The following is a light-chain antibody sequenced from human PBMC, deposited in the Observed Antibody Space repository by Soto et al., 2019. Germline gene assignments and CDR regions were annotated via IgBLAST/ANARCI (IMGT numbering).Light chain of an antibody. CDR3: QSYDKALTAYV. V-gene: IGLV1-40*01. Sequence: QSVLTQPPSVSGAPGQRVTISCTGSSSNIGAGYDVHWYHQLPGTAPKLLVSTDNHRPSGVPDRLSASKSGASASLAITGLQAEDEAHYSCQSYDKALTAYVFGTGTKVTVL. CDR1: SSNIGAGYD. CDR2: TDN. J-gene: IGLJ1*01.